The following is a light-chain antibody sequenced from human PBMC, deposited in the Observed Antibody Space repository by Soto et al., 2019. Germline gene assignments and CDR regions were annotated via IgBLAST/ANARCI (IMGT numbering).Light chain of an antibody. CDR3: QQYNIWPLT. CDR2: GAS. J-gene: IGKJ4*02. CDR1: QSVNSH. V-gene: IGKV3D-15*01. Sequence: EIVLTQSPATLSLSTGESATLSCRTSQSVNSHLAWFQQKPGQAPSLLMYGASTRATGMPDSFSGSGSGTEFTLFNSNLQSEELADYYCQQYNIWPLTFGEGTKVDIK.